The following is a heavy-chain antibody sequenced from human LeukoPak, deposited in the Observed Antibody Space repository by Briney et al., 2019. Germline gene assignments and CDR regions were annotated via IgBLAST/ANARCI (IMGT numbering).Heavy chain of an antibody. V-gene: IGHV1-2*02. CDR1: GYTFIGYY. D-gene: IGHD3-10*01. J-gene: IGHJ4*02. CDR2: INPNSGGT. Sequence: ASVKVSCKASGYTFIGYYMHWVRQAPGQGLEWMGWINPNSGGTNYAQKFQGRVTMTRDTSISTAYMELSRLRSDDTAVYYCASAPAEYYYGSGSYYNVWGQGTLVTVSS. CDR3: ASAPAEYYYGSGSYYNV.